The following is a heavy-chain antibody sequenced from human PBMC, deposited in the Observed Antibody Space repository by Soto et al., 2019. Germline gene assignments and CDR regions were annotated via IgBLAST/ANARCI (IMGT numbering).Heavy chain of an antibody. CDR3: ARRLAVTGTLEYYFDY. CDR2: VYYSGST. Sequence: ASETLSLTCTVSGGSISSSNYYWGWIRQPPGKGLEWIGNVYYSGSTYYNPSLQSRVTISVDTSKNQFSLRLNSVTASDTAVYYCARRLAVTGTLEYYFDYWGQGSLVTVSS. V-gene: IGHV4-39*01. CDR1: GGSISSSNYY. J-gene: IGHJ4*02. D-gene: IGHD6-19*01.